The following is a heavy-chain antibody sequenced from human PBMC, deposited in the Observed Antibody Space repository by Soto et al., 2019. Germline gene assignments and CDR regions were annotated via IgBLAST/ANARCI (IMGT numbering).Heavy chain of an antibody. CDR3: TTDSGPGAIVVVVAATPYYYYGMDV. Sequence: GSLRLSCAASGFTFSNAWMNWVRQAPGKGLEWVGRIKSKTDGGTTDYAAPVKGRFTISRDDSKNTLYLQMNSLKTEDTAVYYCTTDSGPGAIVVVVAATPYYYYGMDVWGQGTTVTVSS. CDR1: GFTFSNAW. J-gene: IGHJ6*02. D-gene: IGHD2-15*01. CDR2: IKSKTDGGTT. V-gene: IGHV3-15*07.